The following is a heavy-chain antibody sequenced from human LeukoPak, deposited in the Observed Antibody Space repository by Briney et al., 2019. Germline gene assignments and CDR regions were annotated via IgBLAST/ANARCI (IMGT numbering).Heavy chain of an antibody. CDR2: TYYRSKWYN. D-gene: IGHD3-9*01. J-gene: IGHJ4*02. CDR3: AREQGHYDILTGFDY. CDR1: GDSVSSNSAA. V-gene: IGHV6-1*01. Sequence: SRTLSLTFAISGDSVSSNSAAWNWLRQYPSRGLEWLGRTYYRSKWYNDYAVSVKSRITINPDTSKNQFSLQLNSVTPEDTAVYYCAREQGHYDILTGFDYWGQGTLVTVAS.